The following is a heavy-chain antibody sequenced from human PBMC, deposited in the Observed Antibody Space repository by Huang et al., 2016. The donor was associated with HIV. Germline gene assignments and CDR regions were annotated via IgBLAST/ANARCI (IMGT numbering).Heavy chain of an antibody. CDR3: ARLSTTWYFDY. CDR1: GYSFTSYW. D-gene: IGHD1-1*01. CDR2: ISPGDSDS. V-gene: IGHV5-51*01. Sequence: EVQLVQSGAEVKKPGESLKISCKGSGYSFTSYWIGWVRQMPGKGLEWRGIISPGDSDSRDSPSFQGQVTIPADKSISTAYLQWSSLKASDTAMYYCARLSTTWYFDYWGQGTLVTVSS. J-gene: IGHJ4*02.